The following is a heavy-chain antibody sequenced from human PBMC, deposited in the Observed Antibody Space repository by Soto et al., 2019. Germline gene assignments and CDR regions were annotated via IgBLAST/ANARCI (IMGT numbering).Heavy chain of an antibody. CDR2: IIPIFGTA. D-gene: IGHD2-8*01. V-gene: IGHV1-69*06. CDR3: ARGYCTNGVCYQNFDY. CDR1: GGTFSSYA. Sequence: SVKVSCKASGGTFSSYAISWVRQAPGQGLEWMGGIIPIFGTANCAQKFQGRVTITADKSTSTAYMELSSLRSEDTAVYYCARGYCTNGVCYQNFDYWGQGTLVTVSS. J-gene: IGHJ4*02.